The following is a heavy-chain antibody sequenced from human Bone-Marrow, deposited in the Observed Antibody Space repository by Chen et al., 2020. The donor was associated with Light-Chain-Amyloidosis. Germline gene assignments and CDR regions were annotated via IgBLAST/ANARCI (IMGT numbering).Heavy chain of an antibody. CDR1: GGTFSRYA. D-gene: IGHD4-17*01. V-gene: IGHV1-69*01. J-gene: IGHJ4*02. CDR2: IIPIFGTA. CDR3: ARVQSTVTTFFAAPPDY. Sequence: QVQLVQSGAEVKKPGSSVKVSCKASGGTFSRYAISCVRQAPGQGLEWMGGIIPIFGTANYAQKFQGRVTITADESTSTAYMELSSLRSEDTAVYYCARVQSTVTTFFAAPPDYWGQGTLVTVSS.